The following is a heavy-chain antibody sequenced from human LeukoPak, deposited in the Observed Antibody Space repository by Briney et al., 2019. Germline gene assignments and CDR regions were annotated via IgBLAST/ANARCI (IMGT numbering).Heavy chain of an antibody. Sequence: KPSETLSLTCTVSGGSISSYYWSWIRQPPGKGLEWIGYIYYSGSTNYNPSLKSRVTISVDTSKNQFSLKLSSVTAADTAVYYCATYFYGDYATHYFDFWGQGTLVTVSS. J-gene: IGHJ4*02. CDR1: GGSISSYY. D-gene: IGHD4-17*01. CDR2: IYYSGST. CDR3: ATYFYGDYATHYFDF. V-gene: IGHV4-59*08.